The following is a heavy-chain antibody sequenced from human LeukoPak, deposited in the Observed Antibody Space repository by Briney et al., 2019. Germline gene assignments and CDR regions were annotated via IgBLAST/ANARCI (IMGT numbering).Heavy chain of an antibody. CDR1: GFTFSSYT. D-gene: IGHD1-26*01. V-gene: IGHV3-23*01. CDR2: ITTGDGNT. CDR3: AKDKGWGYSSYDYYGMDV. Sequence: GGSLRLSCTASGFTFSSYTMTWVRQAPGKGLKWVSTITTGDGNTYYADSVKGRFTVSRDDSKNTLYLQMNSLRAKDAAVYYCAKDKGWGYSSYDYYGMDVWGQGTTVTVSS. J-gene: IGHJ6*02.